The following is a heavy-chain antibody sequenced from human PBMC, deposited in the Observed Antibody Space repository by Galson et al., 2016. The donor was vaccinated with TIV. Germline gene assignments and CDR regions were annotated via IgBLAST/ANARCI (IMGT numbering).Heavy chain of an antibody. CDR1: GFTFSSHA. D-gene: IGHD3-22*01. CDR2: ISGGGGST. V-gene: IGHV3-23*01. CDR3: AKIDSSGYNYGGRFVY. Sequence: SLRLSCAASGFTFSSHAITWVRQAPGKGLEWISAISGGGGSTYHTDSVKGRFTISRDNSKNTVFLQMNSLRAEDTAVYYCAKIDSSGYNYGGRFVYWGQGTTVTVSS. J-gene: IGHJ4*02.